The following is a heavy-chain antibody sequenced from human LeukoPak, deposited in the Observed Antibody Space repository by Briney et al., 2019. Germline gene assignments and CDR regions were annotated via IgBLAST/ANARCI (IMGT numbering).Heavy chain of an antibody. V-gene: IGHV4-39*07. CDR3: ARDRVSSGSPIDY. CDR1: GGSISSSSYY. CDR2: IYYSGST. D-gene: IGHD3-22*01. Sequence: SETLSLTCTVSGGSISSSSYYWGWIRQPPGKGLEWIGSIYYSGSTYYNPSLKSRVTISVDTSKNQFSLKLSSVTAADTAVYYCARDRVSSGSPIDYWGQGTLVTVSS. J-gene: IGHJ4*02.